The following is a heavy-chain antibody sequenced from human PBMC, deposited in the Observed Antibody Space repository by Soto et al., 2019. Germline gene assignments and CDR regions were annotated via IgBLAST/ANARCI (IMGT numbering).Heavy chain of an antibody. CDR3: AKGGRQWLVTSDFNY. CDR1: GFTFSDYA. Sequence: VQLVESGGGVVQPGRSLRLSCAAPGFTFSDYAMHWAPQAPGKGLEWVAVVSHDGRNTHYADSVKGRFTISRDSSKNTVSLEMTSLRAEDTAVYYCAKGGRQWLVTSDFNYWGQGALVTVSS. V-gene: IGHV3-30*18. J-gene: IGHJ4*02. CDR2: VSHDGRNT. D-gene: IGHD6-19*01.